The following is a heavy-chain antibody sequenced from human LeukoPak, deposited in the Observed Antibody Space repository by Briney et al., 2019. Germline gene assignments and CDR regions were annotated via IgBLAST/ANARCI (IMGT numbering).Heavy chain of an antibody. CDR2: ISYDGSNK. CDR3: ARVAADSSGYYFGWFDP. Sequence: GGSLRLSCAASGFTFSSYGMHWVRQAPGKGLEWVAVISYDGSNKYYADSVKGRFTISRDNSKNTLYLQMNSLRAEDTAVYYCARVAADSSGYYFGWFDPWGQGTLVTVSS. J-gene: IGHJ5*02. V-gene: IGHV3-30*03. D-gene: IGHD3-22*01. CDR1: GFTFSSYG.